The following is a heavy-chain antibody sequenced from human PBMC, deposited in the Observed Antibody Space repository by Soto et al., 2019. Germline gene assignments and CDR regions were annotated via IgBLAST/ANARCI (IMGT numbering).Heavy chain of an antibody. CDR1: GDSVSSNSAA. V-gene: IGHV6-1*01. CDR3: ARSGYYGSGSYYRGTNWFDP. Sequence: SQTLSLTCAISGDSVSSNSAAWNWIRQSPSRGLEWLGRTYYRSKWYNDYAVSVKSRITINPDTSKNQFSLQLNSVTPEDTAVYYCARSGYYGSGSYYRGTNWFDPWGQGTLVTVSS. D-gene: IGHD3-10*01. J-gene: IGHJ5*02. CDR2: TYYRSKWYN.